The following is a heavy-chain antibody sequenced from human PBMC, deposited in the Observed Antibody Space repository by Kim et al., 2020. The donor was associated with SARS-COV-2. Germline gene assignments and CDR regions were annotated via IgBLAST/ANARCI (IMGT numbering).Heavy chain of an antibody. Sequence: GTPNYNPSRKSRVTLSVDTSKNQFSLTLSSVTAADTAVYYCARDRSYFSYWGQGTLVTVSS. J-gene: IGHJ4*02. CDR2: GTP. D-gene: IGHD1-26*01. V-gene: IGHV4-59*01. CDR3: ARDRSYFSY.